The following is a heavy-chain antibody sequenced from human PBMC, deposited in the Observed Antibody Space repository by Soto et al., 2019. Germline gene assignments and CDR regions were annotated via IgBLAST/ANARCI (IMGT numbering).Heavy chain of an antibody. Sequence: GGSLTLSCAASGFTFSSYSMNWVRQTPAKGLEWVAKISFQGTNTHHADSLKGRFTISRDNSKNTLYLHTNSLRREDTATYFCARERSGASFYGLDVWGQGTKVTVSS. CDR2: ISFQGTNT. V-gene: IGHV3-30*03. D-gene: IGHD2-15*01. J-gene: IGHJ6*01. CDR3: ARERSGASFYGLDV. CDR1: GFTFSSYS.